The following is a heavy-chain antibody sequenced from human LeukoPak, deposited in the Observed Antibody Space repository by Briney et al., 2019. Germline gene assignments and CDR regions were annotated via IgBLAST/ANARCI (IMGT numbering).Heavy chain of an antibody. D-gene: IGHD4-23*01. J-gene: IGHJ3*02. V-gene: IGHV4-39*01. CDR1: GGSISSTTYY. Sequence: PSETLSLTCTVSGGSISSTTYYWGWIRQPPGKGLEWIGSIYYSGSTYYNPSLKSRVTISVDTSKNQFSLKLTSVTAADTAVYYCARRDGGAAFDIGGQGTMVTVSS. CDR2: IYYSGST. CDR3: ARRDGGAAFDI.